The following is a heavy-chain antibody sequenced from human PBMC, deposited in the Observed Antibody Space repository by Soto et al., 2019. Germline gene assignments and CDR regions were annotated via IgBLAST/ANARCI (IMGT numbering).Heavy chain of an antibody. V-gene: IGHV1-69*05. CDR3: AKVAAYYLAY. CDR1: GGTFSSYA. Sequence: SVKVSCKASGGTFSSYAISWVRQAPGQGLEWMGWIIPINGTANYAQKFQGRVTITRDESTNTAYMELSSLISEDTAVYYCAKVAAYYLAYWGQGTLVTVSS. D-gene: IGHD6-19*01. J-gene: IGHJ4*02. CDR2: IIPINGTA.